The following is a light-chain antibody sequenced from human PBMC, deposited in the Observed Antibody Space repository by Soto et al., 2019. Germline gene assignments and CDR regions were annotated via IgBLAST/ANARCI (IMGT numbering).Light chain of an antibody. J-gene: IGKJ2*01. V-gene: IGKV3-20*01. CDR3: QQYGSSPMYT. Sequence: EMLMTQSPATLSVSPGERVSLSCWASQSVTNKLAWYQQRPGQPPRLLFYAASSRATGIPDRFSGSGSGTDFTLTISRLEPEDFAVYYCQQYGSSPMYTFGQGTKVDIK. CDR1: QSVTNK. CDR2: AAS.